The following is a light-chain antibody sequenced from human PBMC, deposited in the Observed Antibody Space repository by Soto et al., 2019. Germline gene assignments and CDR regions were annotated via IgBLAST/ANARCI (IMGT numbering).Light chain of an antibody. CDR1: QNIDVY. CDR3: QQSYRTPT. J-gene: IGKJ4*01. CDR2: AAS. Sequence: DIQMTQSPSSLSASVGGRVTISCRASQNIDVYLNWYQQKPGKAPMLLIYAASNLQSGVPSRFGGSGSGTDFTLSTSSLQPEDSATYYCQQSYRTPTFGGGTKVDIK. V-gene: IGKV1-39*01.